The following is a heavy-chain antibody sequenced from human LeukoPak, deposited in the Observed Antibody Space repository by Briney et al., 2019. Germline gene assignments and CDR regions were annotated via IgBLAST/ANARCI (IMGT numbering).Heavy chain of an antibody. CDR2: IYYSGST. V-gene: IGHV4-39*07. CDR3: ARGIPYYYYYMDV. J-gene: IGHJ6*03. Sequence: SKTLSLTCTVSGGPISSSSYYWGWIRQPPGKGLEWVGSIYYSGSTYYNPSLKSRVTISVDTSKNQFSLKLSSVTAADTAVYYCARGIPYYYYYMDVWGKGTTVTVSS. CDR1: GGPISSSSYY.